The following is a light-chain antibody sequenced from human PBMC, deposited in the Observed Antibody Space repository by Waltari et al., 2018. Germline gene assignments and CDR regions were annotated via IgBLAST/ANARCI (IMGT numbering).Light chain of an antibody. CDR1: QSVSSN. CDR2: GAS. Sequence: ELVMTQPPAPLSVSPGERATLSCRASQSVSSNLAWYQQKPGQAPRLLMYGASTRATGIPARFSGSGSGTEFTLTISSLQAEDFALYYCQQYNNWPRTFGQGTKVEIK. J-gene: IGKJ1*01. V-gene: IGKV3-15*01. CDR3: QQYNNWPRT.